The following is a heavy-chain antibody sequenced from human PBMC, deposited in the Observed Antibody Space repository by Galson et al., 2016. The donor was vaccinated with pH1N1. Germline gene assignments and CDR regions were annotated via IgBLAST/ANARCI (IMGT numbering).Heavy chain of an antibody. D-gene: IGHD1-1*01. J-gene: IGHJ6*02. CDR1: GFTFSSFA. Sequence: SLRLSCAASGFTFSSFAMNWVRQGPGKGLEWVSSISSTGGETYYADSVKGRFTISRDNSKNTLYLQVKRLRAEDTAVYFCAKTTTHDLWYYYGMDVWGHGTAVTVSS. CDR3: AKTTTHDLWYYYGMDV. V-gene: IGHV3-23*01. CDR2: ISSTGGET.